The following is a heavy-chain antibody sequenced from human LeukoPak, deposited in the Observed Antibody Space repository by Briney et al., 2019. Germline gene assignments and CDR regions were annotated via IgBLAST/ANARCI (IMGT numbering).Heavy chain of an antibody. Sequence: GGSLRLSCAASGFTVSSNYMSWVRQAPGKGLEWVSVIYSGGSTYYADSVKGRFTISRDNSNNTLYIEMNSLRAEDTAVYYCATIRGEVPASMPKESYYMDVWGTGTTVTVSS. CDR2: IYSGGST. CDR3: ATIRGEVPASMPKESYYMDV. D-gene: IGHD2-2*01. CDR1: GFTVSSNY. J-gene: IGHJ6*03. V-gene: IGHV3-53*01.